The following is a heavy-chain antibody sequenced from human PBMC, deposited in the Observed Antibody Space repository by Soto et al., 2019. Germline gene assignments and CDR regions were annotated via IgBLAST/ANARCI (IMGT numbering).Heavy chain of an antibody. CDR3: ARRGQGTGYYYGMDV. CDR2: INHSGST. J-gene: IGHJ6*02. D-gene: IGHD7-27*01. V-gene: IGHV4-34*01. CDR1: GGYFSGYY. Sequence: SEPLSQTCPFYGGYFSGYYWRLIRPPQGKGLEWIGEINHSGSTNYNPSLKSRVTISVDTSKNQFSLKLSSVTAADTAVYYCARRGQGTGYYYGMDVWGQGTKVTVSS.